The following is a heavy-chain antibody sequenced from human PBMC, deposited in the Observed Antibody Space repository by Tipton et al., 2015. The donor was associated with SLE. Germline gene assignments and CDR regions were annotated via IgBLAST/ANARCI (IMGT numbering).Heavy chain of an antibody. J-gene: IGHJ6*02. V-gene: IGHV4-59*11. CDR3: ARVGGYDPGYYYYYGMDV. D-gene: IGHD5-12*01. Sequence: TLSLTCTVSGGSISSHYWSWIRQPPGKGLEWIGYIYYSGSTNYNPSLKSRVTISVDTSKNQFSLKLSSVTAADTAVYYCARVGGYDPGYYYYYGMDVWGQGTTVTVSS. CDR2: IYYSGST. CDR1: GGSISSHY.